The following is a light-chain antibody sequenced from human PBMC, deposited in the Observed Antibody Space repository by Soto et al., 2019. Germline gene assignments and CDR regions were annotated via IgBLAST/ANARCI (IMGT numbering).Light chain of an antibody. Sequence: DIQMTQSPSTLSAFVGDRVTITCRASQSVGSWVAWHQQKPGKAPKLLIYKASSLESGVPSRFSGSGSGTEFTLTISSLQPDDFAAYYCQHYNGAPRTFGQGTKVEI. CDR2: KAS. J-gene: IGKJ1*01. V-gene: IGKV1-5*03. CDR1: QSVGSW. CDR3: QHYNGAPRT.